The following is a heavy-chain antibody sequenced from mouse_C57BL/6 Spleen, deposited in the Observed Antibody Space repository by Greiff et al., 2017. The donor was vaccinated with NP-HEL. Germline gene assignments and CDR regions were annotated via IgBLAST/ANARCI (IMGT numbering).Heavy chain of an antibody. CDR3: ERQNDYDPYYYAMDY. Sequence: EVKLVESGGGLVKPGGSLKLSCAASGFTFSSYTMSWVRQTPEKRLEWVATISGCGGNTYYPDSVKGRFTISRDNAKNTLYLQMSSLRSEDTDLYYCERQNDYDPYYYAMDYWGQGTSVTVSS. V-gene: IGHV5-9*01. CDR1: GFTFSSYT. J-gene: IGHJ4*01. D-gene: IGHD2-4*01. CDR2: ISGCGGNT.